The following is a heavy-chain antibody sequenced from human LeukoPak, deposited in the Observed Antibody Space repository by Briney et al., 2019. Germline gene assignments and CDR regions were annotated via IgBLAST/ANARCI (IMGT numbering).Heavy chain of an antibody. CDR2: ISSSSSYI. Sequence: GGSLRLSCAASGFTFSSYSMNWVRQAPGKGLEWVSSISSSSSYIYYADSVKGRFTISRDNAKNSLYLQMNSLRAEDTAVYYCARETYCGGDCYWADYYYGMDVWGQGTTVTVS. CDR1: GFTFSSYS. V-gene: IGHV3-21*01. D-gene: IGHD2-21*02. CDR3: ARETYCGGDCYWADYYYGMDV. J-gene: IGHJ6*02.